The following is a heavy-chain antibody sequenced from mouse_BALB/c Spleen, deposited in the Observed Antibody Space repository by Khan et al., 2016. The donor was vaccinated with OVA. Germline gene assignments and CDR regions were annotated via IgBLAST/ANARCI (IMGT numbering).Heavy chain of an antibody. CDR3: AKVTPRYYAKDY. Sequence: VELVESGPGLVAPSQSLSITCTVSGFSLTNYGVNWVRQPPGKGLEWLGVIWGDGSTNYHSALKSRLIISKDNSQSQVFLKLNSLQTDDTATYSGAKVTPRYYAKDYWGQGTTVTVSS. CDR1: GFSLTNYG. D-gene: IGHD2-3*01. V-gene: IGHV2-3*01. J-gene: IGHJ4*01. CDR2: IWGDGST.